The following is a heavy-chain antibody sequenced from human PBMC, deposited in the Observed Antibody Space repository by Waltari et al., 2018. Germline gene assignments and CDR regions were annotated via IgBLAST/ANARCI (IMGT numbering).Heavy chain of an antibody. CDR2: ISFEGRIN. V-gene: IGHV3-30*03. CDR3: VREGGSGWKKSFFDL. D-gene: IGHD6-19*01. J-gene: IGHJ4*02. Sequence: GRQAPGKALEWVAVISFEGRINYFADFAKRRFTISWDNSKIILYLRMNSLRSADTAVYYCVREGGSGWKKSFFDLWGQGALVTVSS.